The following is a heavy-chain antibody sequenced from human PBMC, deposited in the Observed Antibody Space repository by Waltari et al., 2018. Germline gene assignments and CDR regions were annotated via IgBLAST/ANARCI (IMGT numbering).Heavy chain of an antibody. D-gene: IGHD6-6*01. V-gene: IGHV1-69*01. Sequence: QVQLVQSGAEVKKPGSSVKVSCKASGGTFSSYAISWVRQAPGQGLEWMGGIIPIFGTANYEQKFQGRVTITADESTSTAYMELSSLRSEDTAVYYCARVEYSSSPAYYYGMDVWGQGTTVTVSS. CDR3: ARVEYSSSPAYYYGMDV. J-gene: IGHJ6*02. CDR2: IIPIFGTA. CDR1: GGTFSSYA.